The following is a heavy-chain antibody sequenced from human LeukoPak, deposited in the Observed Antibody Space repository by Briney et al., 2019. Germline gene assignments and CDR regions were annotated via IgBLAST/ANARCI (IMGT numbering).Heavy chain of an antibody. CDR1: GYTFTGYY. Sequence: GSVKVSCKASGYTFTGYYMHWVRQAPGQGLEWMGWINPNSGGRNYAQKFQGRVTMTRDTSISTAYMELSRLRSDDTAVYYCASHQGQEAGFDIWGQGTMDTVAS. CDR2: INPNSGGR. CDR3: ASHQGQEAGFDI. J-gene: IGHJ3*02. V-gene: IGHV1-2*02.